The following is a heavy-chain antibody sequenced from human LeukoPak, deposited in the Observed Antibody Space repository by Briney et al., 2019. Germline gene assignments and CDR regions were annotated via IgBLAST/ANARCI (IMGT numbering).Heavy chain of an antibody. Sequence: SETLSLTCAVYGGSFSGYYWSWIRQPPGKGLEWIGEINHSGSTNYNPSLKSRVTISVGTSKNQFSLKLSSVTAADTAVYYCARGSVAGVYWGQGTLVTVSP. D-gene: IGHD6-19*01. CDR1: GGSFSGYY. V-gene: IGHV4-34*01. J-gene: IGHJ4*02. CDR2: INHSGST. CDR3: ARGSVAGVY.